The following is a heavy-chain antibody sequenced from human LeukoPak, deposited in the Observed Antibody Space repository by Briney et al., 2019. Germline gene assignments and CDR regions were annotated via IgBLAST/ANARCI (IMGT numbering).Heavy chain of an antibody. D-gene: IGHD2-15*01. J-gene: IGHJ4*02. Sequence: GGSLRLSCAASGFIFSSYWMHWVRQAPGKGLVWVSRINSDGSSTTYADSVKGRFTISRDNAKNTVYLQMNSLRAEDTAVYYCASDGDWEGYSRPDFWGQGTLVTVSS. CDR2: INSDGSST. CDR1: GFIFSSYW. CDR3: ASDGDWEGYSRPDF. V-gene: IGHV3-74*01.